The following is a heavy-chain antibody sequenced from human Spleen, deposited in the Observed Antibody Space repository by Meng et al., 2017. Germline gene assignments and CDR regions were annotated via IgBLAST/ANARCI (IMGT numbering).Heavy chain of an antibody. J-gene: IGHJ4*02. CDR3: ASSDILTGLSDY. V-gene: IGHV1-46*01. CDR1: GYTFPSYF. D-gene: IGHD3-9*01. Sequence: QVQFVQSGGGVKKPGASVKVSCKASGYTFPSYFMHWVRQAPGQGLEWMGIINPSGGSTSYADSFQGRVTMTRDTSTTTVYMELSSLRSEDTAVYYCASSDILTGLSDYWGQGTLVTVSS. CDR2: INPSGGST.